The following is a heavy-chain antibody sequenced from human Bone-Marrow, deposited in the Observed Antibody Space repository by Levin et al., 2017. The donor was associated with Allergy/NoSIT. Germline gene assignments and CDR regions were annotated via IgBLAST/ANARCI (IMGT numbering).Heavy chain of an antibody. D-gene: IGHD5-12*01. J-gene: IGHJ6*02. CDR3: ARVVFGDMLGTTQYYNYGMDV. V-gene: IGHV4-31*03. Sequence: SETLSLTCTVSGGPIDSGAYYWTWIRQHPGKGLEWIGNIYYSGSTFYNPSLKSRVTISVDTSKDQFSLKMTSVTAAATAVYYCARVVFGDMLGTTQYYNYGMDVWGQGTTVTVSS. CDR2: IYYSGST. CDR1: GGPIDSGAYY.